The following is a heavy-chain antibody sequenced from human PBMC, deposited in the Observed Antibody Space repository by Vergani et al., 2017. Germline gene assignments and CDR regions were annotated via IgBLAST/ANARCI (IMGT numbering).Heavy chain of an antibody. V-gene: IGHV3-23*04. D-gene: IGHD5-12*01. Sequence: EVQLVESGGGLVQPGGSLRLSCAASGFTFNHYAMNWVRQAPGKGLEWVSGISGSGGSTYYAGSVKGRFTISRDSSKNTLYLQMNSLSAGDTAVYYCAKTNPRNSGYDYLYYYHAMHVWGQGTTVTVSS. CDR2: ISGSGGST. CDR3: AKTNPRNSGYDYLYYYHAMHV. J-gene: IGHJ6*02. CDR1: GFTFNHYA.